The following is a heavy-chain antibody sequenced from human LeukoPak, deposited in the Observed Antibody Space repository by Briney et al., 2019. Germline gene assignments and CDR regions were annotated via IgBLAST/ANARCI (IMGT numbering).Heavy chain of an antibody. J-gene: IGHJ3*02. CDR3: AGADILTGKGIFDI. V-gene: IGHV4-34*01. D-gene: IGHD3-9*01. CDR2: INHSGST. Sequence: SETLSLTCAVYGGSFSGYYWSWVRQPPGKGLEWIGEINHSGSTNYNPSLKSRVTISIDTSKNQFSLKLSSVTAADTAVYYCAGADILTGKGIFDIWGQGTMVTVSS. CDR1: GGSFSGYY.